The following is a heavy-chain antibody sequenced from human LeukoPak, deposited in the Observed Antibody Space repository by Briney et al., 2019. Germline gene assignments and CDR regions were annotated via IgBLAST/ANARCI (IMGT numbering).Heavy chain of an antibody. CDR3: ARTLGYCSSTSCGGGMDV. CDR2: MNPNSGNT. D-gene: IGHD2-2*01. Sequence: ASVKVSCKASGYTFTSYDINWVRQATGQGLEWMGWMNPNSGNTGYAQKFQGRVTMTRNTSISTAYMELSSLRSEDTAVYYCARTLGYCSSTSCGGGMDVWGQGTTVTVSS. V-gene: IGHV1-8*01. J-gene: IGHJ6*02. CDR1: GYTFTSYD.